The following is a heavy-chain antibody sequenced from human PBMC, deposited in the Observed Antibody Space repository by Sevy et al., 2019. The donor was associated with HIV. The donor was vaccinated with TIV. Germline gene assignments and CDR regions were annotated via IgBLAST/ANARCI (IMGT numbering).Heavy chain of an antibody. D-gene: IGHD2-15*01. Sequence: SQTLSLTCAISGDSVSTYSAAWNWIRQSPSRGLEWLGRTYYKSKWYNDYALSVKSRISINPDTPKNQISLQLNTVTPEYSAVYYCAREARCFFPHLDYWGRGTLVTVST. CDR1: GDSVSTYSAA. V-gene: IGHV6-1*01. CDR3: AREARCFFPHLDY. CDR2: TYYKSKWYN. J-gene: IGHJ4*02.